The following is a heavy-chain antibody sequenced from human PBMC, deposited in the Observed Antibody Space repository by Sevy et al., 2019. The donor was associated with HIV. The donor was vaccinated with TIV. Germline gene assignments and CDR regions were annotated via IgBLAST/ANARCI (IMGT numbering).Heavy chain of an antibody. CDR3: ARDKGFLSDYYRVYYYYGMDV. Sequence: GESLKISCAASGFTFSRNGMHWVRQAPGKGLEWVAFMPSDGSNKYYADSVKGRFIISRDNSKNTLFLQMNSLRTEDTAVYSCARDKGFLSDYYRVYYYYGMDVWGQGTTVTVSS. V-gene: IGHV3-30*02. CDR2: MPSDGSNK. CDR1: GFTFSRNG. D-gene: IGHD3-3*01. J-gene: IGHJ6*02.